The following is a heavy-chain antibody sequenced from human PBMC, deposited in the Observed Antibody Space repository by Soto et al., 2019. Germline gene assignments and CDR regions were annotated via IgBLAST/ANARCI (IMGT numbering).Heavy chain of an antibody. CDR3: AIPLYDIHTFYSFFHY. J-gene: IGHJ4*02. D-gene: IGHD3-22*01. V-gene: IGHV4-34*12. CDR1: GESFSANY. CDR2: IFHGGGT. Sequence: SETLSLTCDVSGESFSANYWSWIRHPPGKGLEWIGQIFHGGGTNYSPSLKSRVTISVDTSKNQFSLELSSVTAADTAVYYCAIPLYDIHTFYSFFHYWGPGTLVTVSS.